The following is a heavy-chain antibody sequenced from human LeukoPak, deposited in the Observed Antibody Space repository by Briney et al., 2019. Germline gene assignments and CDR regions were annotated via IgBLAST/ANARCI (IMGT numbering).Heavy chain of an antibody. J-gene: IGHJ6*03. Sequence: SETLSLTCTVSGYSISSGYYWGWIRQPPGKGLEWIGSIYHSGSTYYNPSLKSRVTISVDTSKNQFSLKLSSVTAADTAVYYCARDNWNYGYYYYYMDVWGKGTTVTVSS. D-gene: IGHD1-7*01. V-gene: IGHV4-38-2*02. CDR1: GYSISSGYY. CDR2: IYHSGST. CDR3: ARDNWNYGYYYYYMDV.